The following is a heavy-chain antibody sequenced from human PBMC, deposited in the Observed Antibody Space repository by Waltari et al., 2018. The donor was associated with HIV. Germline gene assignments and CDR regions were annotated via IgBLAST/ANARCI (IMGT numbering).Heavy chain of an antibody. CDR1: GGSISSYY. J-gene: IGHJ2*01. V-gene: IGHV4-59*08. Sequence: QVQLQESGPGLVKPSETLSLTCTVSGGSISSYYWSWIRQPPGKGLEWIGYIYYSGSTNYNPSLKSRVTISVDTSKNQFSLKLSSVTAADTAVYYCARRTSVRYFDLWGRGTLVTVSS. D-gene: IGHD3-16*01. CDR3: ARRTSVRYFDL. CDR2: IYYSGST.